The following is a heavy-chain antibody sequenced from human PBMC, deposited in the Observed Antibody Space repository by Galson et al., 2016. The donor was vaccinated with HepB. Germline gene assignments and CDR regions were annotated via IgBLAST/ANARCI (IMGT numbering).Heavy chain of an antibody. CDR2: INQNGNEK. Sequence: SLRLSCAASEFNFRDYWMTWVRQTPGKGLEWVANINQNGNEKAYVDSVKGRFTISRDNARNSLYLQMNNLRAEDTAIYYCANDHGHGEVHHWGQGTLVTVSS. V-gene: IGHV3-7*01. J-gene: IGHJ5*02. CDR1: EFNFRDYW. D-gene: IGHD3-3*01. CDR3: ANDHGHGEVHH.